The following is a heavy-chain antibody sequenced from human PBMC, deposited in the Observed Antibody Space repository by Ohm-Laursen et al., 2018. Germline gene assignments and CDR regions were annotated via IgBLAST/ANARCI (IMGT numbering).Heavy chain of an antibody. J-gene: IGHJ6*02. V-gene: IGHV1-8*01. CDR3: ARGGTGLDYYYYGMDV. Sequence: SVKVSCKASGYTFTSYDINWVRQATRQGLEWMGWMNPNSGNTGYAQKFQGRVTMTRNTSISTAYMELSSLRSEDTAVYYCARGGTGLDYYYYGMDVWGQGTTVTVSS. CDR2: MNPNSGNT. CDR1: GYTFTSYD.